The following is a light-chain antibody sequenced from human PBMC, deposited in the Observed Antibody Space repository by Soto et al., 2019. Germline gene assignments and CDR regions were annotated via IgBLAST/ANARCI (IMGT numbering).Light chain of an antibody. CDR3: LQYKTYPLT. CDR2: AAS. CDR1: QGIRNG. J-gene: IGKJ4*01. Sequence: DIQMTQSPSSLSASVGDRLTITCRASQGIRNGLTWYQQKPGKAPRRLIYAASSLLSGVPSRFNGSGSGTEFTLTISSLQPEDFATYYCLQYKTYPLTFGGGTKVEV. V-gene: IGKV1-17*01.